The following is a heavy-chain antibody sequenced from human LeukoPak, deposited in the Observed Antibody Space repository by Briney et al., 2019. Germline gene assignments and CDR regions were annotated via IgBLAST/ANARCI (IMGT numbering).Heavy chain of an antibody. CDR2: MNPNSGNT. V-gene: IGHV1-8*01. CDR3: ARVRYRLAETYIDY. CDR1: GYTFITYD. J-gene: IGHJ4*02. D-gene: IGHD3-16*01. Sequence: ASVKVSCKASGYTFITYDINWVRQAPGQGLEWMGWMNPNSGNTGYAQKFQGRVTMTRDTSISTAYMELSRLSSDDTAVYYCARVRYRLAETYIDYWGQGTLVTVSS.